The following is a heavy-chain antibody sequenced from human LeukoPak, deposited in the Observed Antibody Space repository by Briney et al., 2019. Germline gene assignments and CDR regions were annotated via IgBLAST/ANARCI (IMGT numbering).Heavy chain of an antibody. D-gene: IGHD5-18*01. J-gene: IGHJ3*02. CDR1: GGSISSYY. CDR2: IYYSGST. V-gene: IGHV4-39*07. Sequence: SETLSLTCTVSGGSISSYYWGWIRQPPGKGLEWIGSIYYSGSTYYNPSLKSRVTISVDTSKNQFSLKLSSVTAADTAVYYCGAGYSYGSNAFDIWGQGTMVTVSS. CDR3: GAGYSYGSNAFDI.